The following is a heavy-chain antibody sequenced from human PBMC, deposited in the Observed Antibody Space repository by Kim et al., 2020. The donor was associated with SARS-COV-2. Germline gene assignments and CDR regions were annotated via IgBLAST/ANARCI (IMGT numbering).Heavy chain of an antibody. D-gene: IGHD5-12*01. CDR3: ARRGAGGYDFLVPFDY. J-gene: IGHJ4*02. Sequence: SLQSPVNISVDKSKNQFSLKLSSVTAADTAVYYCARRGAGGYDFLVPFDYWGQGTLVTVSS. V-gene: IGHV4-61*05.